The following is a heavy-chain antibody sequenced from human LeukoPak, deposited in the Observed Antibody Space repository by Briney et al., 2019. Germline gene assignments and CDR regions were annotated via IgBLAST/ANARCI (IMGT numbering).Heavy chain of an antibody. D-gene: IGHD2-21*01. V-gene: IGHV4-59*12. CDR2: IYYSGGT. CDR3: ARRPCGPFVC. J-gene: IGHJ4*02. CDR1: GGSISSYY. Sequence: SETLSLTCTVSGGSISSYYWSWIRQPPGKGLEWIGDIYYSGGTNYNPSLKSRVTISVDTSKNQFSLKLSSVTAADTAVYYCARRPCGPFVCWGEGALVARSS.